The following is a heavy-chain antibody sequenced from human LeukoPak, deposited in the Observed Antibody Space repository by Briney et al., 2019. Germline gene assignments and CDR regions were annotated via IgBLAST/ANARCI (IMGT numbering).Heavy chain of an antibody. CDR2: LYHNGGT. V-gene: IGHV4-59*08. CDR1: GGSISSYY. Sequence: SETLSLTCTVSGGSISSYYWSWIRQSPGKGLEWIGHLYHNGGTNYNPSLKSRVTMSLDTSKNQFSLRVNSVTAADSAVYYCARNGTRSVSDFYYYMDVWGKGTTVAVSS. CDR3: ARNGTRSVSDFYYYMDV. D-gene: IGHD3-10*01. J-gene: IGHJ6*03.